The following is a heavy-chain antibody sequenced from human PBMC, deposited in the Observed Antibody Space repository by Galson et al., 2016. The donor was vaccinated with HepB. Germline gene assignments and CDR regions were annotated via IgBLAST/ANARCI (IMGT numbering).Heavy chain of an antibody. V-gene: IGHV3-30*18. J-gene: IGHJ6*02. CDR3: AKGHCSGSSCYRIFYYYGMDV. CDR1: GFTFPSYG. CDR2: ISYEGGVK. D-gene: IGHD2-2*02. Sequence: SLRLSCAASGFTFPSYGMHWVRQAPGKGLEWVAVISYEGGVKYYADSVKGRFTISRDNSKSTLYLQMDSLRAEDTAVYYCAKGHCSGSSCYRIFYYYGMDVWGQGTTVTVSS.